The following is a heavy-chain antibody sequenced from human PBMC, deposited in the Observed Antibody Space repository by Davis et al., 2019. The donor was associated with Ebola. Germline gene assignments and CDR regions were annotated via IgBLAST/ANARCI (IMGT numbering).Heavy chain of an antibody. D-gene: IGHD4-23*01. CDR1: GGSLSGYS. J-gene: IGHJ4*02. V-gene: IGHV4-34*01. Sequence: SETLSLTCAVYGGSLSGYSWSWIRQPPGKGLEWTGEINHSGSTNYNPSLKSRVTLSVDTSKNHFSLRLNSVTAADTAVYYCARGYSGNPIAYWGQGTLVTVSS. CDR3: ARGYSGNPIAY. CDR2: INHSGST.